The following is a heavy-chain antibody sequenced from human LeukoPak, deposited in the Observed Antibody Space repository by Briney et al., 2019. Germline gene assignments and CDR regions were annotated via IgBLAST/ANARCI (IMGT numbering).Heavy chain of an antibody. CDR1: GGSISTSNYY. J-gene: IGHJ4*02. V-gene: IGHV4-39*07. D-gene: IGHD6-19*01. CDR2: IYYSGST. CDR3: AREVGSSGWLRIPFVKPVFDY. Sequence: PSETLSLTCTVSGGSISTSNYYWGWIRQPPGKGLEWIGSIYYSGSTYYNPSLKSRVTISVDTSKNQFSLKLSSVTAADTAVYYCAREVGSSGWLRIPFVKPVFDYWGQGTLVTVSS.